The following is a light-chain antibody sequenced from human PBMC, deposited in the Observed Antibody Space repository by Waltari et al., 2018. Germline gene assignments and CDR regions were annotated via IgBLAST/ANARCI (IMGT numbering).Light chain of an antibody. Sequence: QSALTQPASVSGSPGPSITISCPGTSGDVGRYNLVSWYQQHPGKAPKLMIYEVGKRPSGISNRFSGSKSGNTASLTISGLQAEDEADYYCCSYAGAGTGVFGGGTKVTVL. CDR2: EVG. V-gene: IGLV2-23*02. CDR1: SGDVGRYNL. CDR3: CSYAGAGTGV. J-gene: IGLJ3*02.